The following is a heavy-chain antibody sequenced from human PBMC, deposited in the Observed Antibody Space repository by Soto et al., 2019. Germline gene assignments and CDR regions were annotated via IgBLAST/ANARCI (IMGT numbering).Heavy chain of an antibody. CDR1: GGSISSGGYS. CDR2: IYHSGST. D-gene: IGHD3-10*01. Sequence: QLQLQESGSGLVKPSQTLSLTCAVSGGSISSGGYSWRWIRQPPGKGLEWIGYIYHSGSTYYNPSFKRRVTISVDRSKNQYSLKRSSVTAADTAVYYCARGGAPPLIGMDVWGRGTTVTVSS. V-gene: IGHV4-30-2*01. J-gene: IGHJ6*02. CDR3: ARGGAPPLIGMDV.